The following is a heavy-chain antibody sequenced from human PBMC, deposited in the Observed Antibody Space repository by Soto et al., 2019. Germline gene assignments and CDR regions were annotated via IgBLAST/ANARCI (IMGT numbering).Heavy chain of an antibody. CDR1: GGSVSRGGYY. CDR3: AKASYCSGGTCTMVDY. J-gene: IGHJ4*02. CDR2: IYYSGST. V-gene: IGHV4-31*03. D-gene: IGHD2-15*01. Sequence: SETLSLTCTVSGGSVSRGGYYWSWIRQHPGRGLEWIGYIYYSGSTYYNPSLKSRVAISIDASNNQFSLKLSSVTAADTAVYYCAKASYCSGGTCTMVDYWGQGTLVTVSS.